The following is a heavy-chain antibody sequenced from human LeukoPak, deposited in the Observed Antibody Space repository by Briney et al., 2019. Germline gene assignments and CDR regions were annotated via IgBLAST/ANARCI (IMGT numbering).Heavy chain of an antibody. CDR1: GFTFSDYD. V-gene: IGHV3-69-1*02. CDR3: GRAFPPLRTSSAGDL. J-gene: IGHJ4*02. D-gene: IGHD3-16*01. Sequence: TGGSLRLSCSASGFTFSDYDMNWVRQAPGKGLEWVSSISGLSTHIYYGDSVKGRFSIPRDNAKNSVYLQMNSLGVEDTAIYYCGRAFPPLRTSSAGDLWGQGILATVSS. CDR2: ISGLSTHI.